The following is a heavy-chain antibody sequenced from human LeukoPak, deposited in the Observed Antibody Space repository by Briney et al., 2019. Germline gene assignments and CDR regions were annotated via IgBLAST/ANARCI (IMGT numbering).Heavy chain of an antibody. D-gene: IGHD4-17*01. CDR1: KFTFSSSA. CDR3: AKQVPNTVTPAFDY. Sequence: TGGSLRLSCAASKFTFSSSAMSWVRQAPGKGLEWVSAISGSGGNTYYADSVTGRFTISRDNSKNTLYLQMNSLRVEDTAVYYCAKQVPNTVTPAFDYWGQGTLVTVSS. J-gene: IGHJ4*02. CDR2: ISGSGGNT. V-gene: IGHV3-23*01.